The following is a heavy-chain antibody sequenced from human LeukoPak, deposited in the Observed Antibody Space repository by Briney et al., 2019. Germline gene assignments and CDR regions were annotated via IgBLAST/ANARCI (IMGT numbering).Heavy chain of an antibody. CDR3: ARGWAKEAPVGPGYYFDY. V-gene: IGHV4-34*01. CDR1: GGSFSGYY. CDR2: INHSGST. J-gene: IGHJ4*02. D-gene: IGHD4/OR15-4a*01. Sequence: SETLSLTCTVYGGSFSGYYWSWIRQPPGKGLEWIGEINHSGSTNYNPSLKSRVTISVDTSKNQFSLKLSSVTAADTAVYYCARGWAKEAPVGPGYYFDYWGQGTLVTVSS.